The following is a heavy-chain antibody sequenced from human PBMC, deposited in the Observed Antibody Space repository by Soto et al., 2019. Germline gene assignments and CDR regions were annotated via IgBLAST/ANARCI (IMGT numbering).Heavy chain of an antibody. CDR1: GYTFTSYV. Sequence: ASLKLSCKSSGYTFTSYVISWVRQAPGQGLEWMGWISAYNGNTNYAQKLQGRVTMTTDTSTSTAYMELRSLRSDDTAVYYCARVTSTTIVGRYFDYWGQGTLVTVSS. J-gene: IGHJ4*02. CDR3: ARVTSTTIVGRYFDY. D-gene: IGHD3-22*01. CDR2: ISAYNGNT. V-gene: IGHV1-18*04.